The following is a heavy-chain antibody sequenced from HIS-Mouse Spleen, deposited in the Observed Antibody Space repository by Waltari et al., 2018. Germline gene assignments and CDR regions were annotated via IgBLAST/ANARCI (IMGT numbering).Heavy chain of an antibody. J-gene: IGHJ2*01. CDR1: GGSISSSSYY. D-gene: IGHD6-13*01. CDR3: AREIPYSSSWYDWYFDL. V-gene: IGHV4-39*07. Sequence: QLQLQESGPGLVKPSATLSLTCTVPGGSISSSSYYWGWIRQPPGKGLAWIGSIYYSGSTYYNPSLKSRVTISVDTSKNQFSLKLSSVTAADTAVYYCAREIPYSSSWYDWYFDLWGRGTLVTVSS. CDR2: IYYSGST.